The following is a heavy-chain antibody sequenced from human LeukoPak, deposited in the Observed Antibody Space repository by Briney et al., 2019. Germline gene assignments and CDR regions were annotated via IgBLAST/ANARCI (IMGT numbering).Heavy chain of an antibody. CDR1: GFTFSSYW. J-gene: IGHJ4*02. D-gene: IGHD7-27*01. Sequence: GGSLRLSCAASGFTFSSYWMHWVRQAPGKGLVWVSHINSDGSSTSYADSVKGRFTISRDNARNTLYLQMNSLRAEDTAMYYCARGTGWGLYYFGYWGQGTLVTVSS. V-gene: IGHV3-74*01. CDR3: ARGTGWGLYYFGY. CDR2: INSDGSST.